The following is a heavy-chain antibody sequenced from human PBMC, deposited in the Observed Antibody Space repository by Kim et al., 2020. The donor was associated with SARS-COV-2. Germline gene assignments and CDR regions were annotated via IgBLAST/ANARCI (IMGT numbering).Heavy chain of an antibody. V-gene: IGHV3-21*01. D-gene: IGHD3-3*01. J-gene: IGHJ5*02. CDR3: ARDVYDFWSGYNNWFDP. Sequence: SVKGRFTIPRDNAKHSLYLKMNSLRAEDTAVYYCARDVYDFWSGYNNWFDPWGQGTLVTVSS.